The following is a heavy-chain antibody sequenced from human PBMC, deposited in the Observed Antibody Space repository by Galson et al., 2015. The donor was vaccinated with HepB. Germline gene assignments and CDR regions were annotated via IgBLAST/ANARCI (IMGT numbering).Heavy chain of an antibody. V-gene: IGHV3-23*01. D-gene: IGHD6-19*01. J-gene: IGHJ5*02. CDR2: ISGSGGST. CDR1: GFTFSSYA. Sequence: SLRLSCAASGFTFSSYAMSWVRQAPGKGLEWVSAISGSGGSTYYADSVKGRFTISRDNSKNTLYLQMNSLRAEDTAVYYCAKEPPRSSGWSNWFDPWGQGTLVTVSS. CDR3: AKEPPRSSGWSNWFDP.